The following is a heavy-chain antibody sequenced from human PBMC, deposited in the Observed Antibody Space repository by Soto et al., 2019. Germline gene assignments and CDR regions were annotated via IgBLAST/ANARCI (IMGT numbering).Heavy chain of an antibody. CDR1: GFTFSSYS. CDR3: ARAPLDDYGDYFDY. D-gene: IGHD4-17*01. J-gene: IGHJ4*02. Sequence: GESLKISCAASGFTFSSYSMNWVRQAPGKGLEWVSSISSSSSYIYYADSVKGRFTISRDNAKNSLYLQMNSLRAEDTAVYYCARAPLDDYGDYFDYWGQGTLVTVSS. V-gene: IGHV3-21*01. CDR2: ISSSSSYI.